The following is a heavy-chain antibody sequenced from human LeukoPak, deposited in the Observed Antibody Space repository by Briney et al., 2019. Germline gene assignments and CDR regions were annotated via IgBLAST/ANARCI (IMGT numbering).Heavy chain of an antibody. V-gene: IGHV4-59*12. CDR1: GGSISSYY. CDR2: IFYSGST. Sequence: PSETLSLTCTVSGGSISSYYWSWIRQPPGTGLEWIGYIFYSGSTNYNPSLKSRVTISVDTSKNQFSLKLSSVTAADTAVYYCARLGSGWYGYWGQGTLVTVSS. CDR3: ARLGSGWYGY. D-gene: IGHD6-19*01. J-gene: IGHJ4*02.